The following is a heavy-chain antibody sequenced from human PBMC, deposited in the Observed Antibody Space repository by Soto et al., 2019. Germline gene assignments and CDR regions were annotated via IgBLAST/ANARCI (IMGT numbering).Heavy chain of an antibody. V-gene: IGHV4-39*01. CDR1: GGSISSSSYY. J-gene: IGHJ4*02. CDR2: IYYSGST. D-gene: IGHD2-21*02. Sequence: SETLSLTCTVSGGSISSSSYYWGWIRQPPGKGLEWIGSIYYSGSTYYNPSLKSRVTISVDTPKNQFSLKLSSVTAADTAVYYCASQDRMVVTIDYWGQGTLVTVSS. CDR3: ASQDRMVVTIDY.